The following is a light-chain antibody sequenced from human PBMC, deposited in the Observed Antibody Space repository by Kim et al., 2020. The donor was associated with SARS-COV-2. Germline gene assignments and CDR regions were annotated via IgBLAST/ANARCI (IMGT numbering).Light chain of an antibody. V-gene: IGKV1-12*01. J-gene: IGKJ5*01. CDR2: AAS. CDR3: QQSNNLPIT. Sequence: DVQMTQSPSYVSASVGDMITITCRASQGIASWLAWYQQKPGKAPKLLIYAASALQIGVSSRFSGSGSGREFTLTIRSLQPEDVATYFCQQSNNLPITFGQGTRLEIK. CDR1: QGIASW.